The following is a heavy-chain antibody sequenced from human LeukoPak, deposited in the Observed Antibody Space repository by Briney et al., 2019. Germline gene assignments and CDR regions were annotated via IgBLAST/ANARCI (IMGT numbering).Heavy chain of an antibody. J-gene: IGHJ4*02. V-gene: IGHV1-69*13. CDR1: GGTFSSYA. D-gene: IGHD6-19*01. CDR3: ARDEILSADFRYSSGVKGGFDY. Sequence: ASVKVSCKASGGTFSSYAISWVRQAPGQGLEWMGGIIPIFGTANYAQKFQGRVTITADESTSTAYMELSSLRSEDTAVYYCARDEILSADFRYSSGVKGGFDYWGQGTLVTVSS. CDR2: IIPIFGTA.